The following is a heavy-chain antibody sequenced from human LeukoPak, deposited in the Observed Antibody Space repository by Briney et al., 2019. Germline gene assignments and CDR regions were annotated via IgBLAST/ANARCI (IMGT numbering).Heavy chain of an antibody. CDR2: ISNSANT. V-gene: IGHV4-59*08. CDR1: GNSISIYY. CDR3: ARLGLPPVLFDY. Sequence: KSSETLSLTCTVPGNSISIYYWSWIRQPPGKGLECIGYISNSANTSYNPSLKSRVTISVDTSKNQFSLKLSSVTTADTAVYYCARLGLPPVLFDYWGQGTLVTVSS. J-gene: IGHJ4*02. D-gene: IGHD2-8*01.